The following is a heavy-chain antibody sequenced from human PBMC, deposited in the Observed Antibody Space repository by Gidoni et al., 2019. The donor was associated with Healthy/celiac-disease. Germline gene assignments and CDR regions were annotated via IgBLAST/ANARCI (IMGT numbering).Heavy chain of an antibody. CDR1: GYTLTELS. CDR2: FDPEDGET. J-gene: IGHJ6*02. D-gene: IGHD3-3*01. V-gene: IGHV1-24*01. Sequence: QVQLVQSGAEVKKPGASVKVSCKVSGYTLTELSRHWVRQAPGKGLEWMGGFDPEDGETIYAQKFQGRVTMTEDTSTDTAYMELSSLRSEDTAVYYCATSYDFWSAIPPLGMDVWGQGTTVTVSS. CDR3: ATSYDFWSAIPPLGMDV.